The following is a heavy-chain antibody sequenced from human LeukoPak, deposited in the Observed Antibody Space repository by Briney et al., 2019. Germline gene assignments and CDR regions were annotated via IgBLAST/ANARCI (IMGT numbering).Heavy chain of an antibody. D-gene: IGHD1-26*01. Sequence: GGSLRLSCAAAGFTFSRYTMNWVRQAPGKGLEWVSSVSSSSNVIYCANSVKGRFTISRDNAKNSLYLQMNSLRDEDTAVYCGSCENLAYATNHWVYYWGEGTLVTVSS. CDR1: GFTFSRYT. CDR2: VSSSSNVI. V-gene: IGHV3-48*02. CDR3: SCENLAYATNHWVYY. J-gene: IGHJ4*02.